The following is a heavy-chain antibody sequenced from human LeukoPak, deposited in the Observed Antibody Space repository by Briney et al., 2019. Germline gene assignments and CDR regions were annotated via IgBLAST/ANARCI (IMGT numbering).Heavy chain of an antibody. CDR2: INPNSGDT. Sequence: ASVKVSCKASGYTFAVYFMHWVRQAPGQGLEWMGWINPNSGDTNYAQKFQGRVTMTRDTSISKVYMELSRLRSDDTAVYYCARVAVEMASWFDPWGQGTLLTVSS. D-gene: IGHD5-24*01. CDR3: ARVAVEMASWFDP. CDR1: GYTFAVYF. J-gene: IGHJ5*02. V-gene: IGHV1-2*02.